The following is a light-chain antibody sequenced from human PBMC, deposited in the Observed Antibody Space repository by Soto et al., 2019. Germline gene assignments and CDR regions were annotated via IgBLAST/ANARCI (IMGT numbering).Light chain of an antibody. Sequence: IVLTQSPGTLSSSPGERATLSCRASQSVSTNNLAWYQQRPGQAPRLLIYGASRRATGIPARFSGSGSGTEFTLTISSLQSEDFAVYYCQQYNNWPRTFGQGTKVDIK. CDR3: QQYNNWPRT. J-gene: IGKJ1*01. V-gene: IGKV3-15*01. CDR2: GAS. CDR1: QSVSTNN.